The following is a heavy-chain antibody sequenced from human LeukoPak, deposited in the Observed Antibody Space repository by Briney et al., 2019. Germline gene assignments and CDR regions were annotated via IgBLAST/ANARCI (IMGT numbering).Heavy chain of an antibody. V-gene: IGHV4-59*01. Sequence: SETLSLTCTVSGGSIRSYYWSWIRQPPGKGLEWIGYMYYSGSTNYNPSLKSRVTISVDTSKNQFSLKLNSVTAADTAVYYCARGASVVVPDYWGQGTLVTVSS. CDR1: GGSIRSYY. D-gene: IGHD3-22*01. J-gene: IGHJ4*02. CDR2: MYYSGST. CDR3: ARGASVVVPDY.